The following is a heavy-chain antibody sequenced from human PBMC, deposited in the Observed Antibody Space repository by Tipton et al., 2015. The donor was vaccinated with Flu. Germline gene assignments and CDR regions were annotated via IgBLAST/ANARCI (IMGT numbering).Heavy chain of an antibody. V-gene: IGHV3-33*01. J-gene: IGHJ4*02. D-gene: IGHD3-10*01. CDR3: ARGLVGSSTYYFDY. CDR2: IWYDGSNK. CDR1: GFTFSSYG. Sequence: RSLRLSCAASGFTFSSYGMHWVRQAPGKGLEWVAVIWYDGSNKYYADSVKGRFTISRDNSKNTLYLQMNSLGAEDTAVYYCARGLVGSSTYYFDYWGQGTLVTVSS.